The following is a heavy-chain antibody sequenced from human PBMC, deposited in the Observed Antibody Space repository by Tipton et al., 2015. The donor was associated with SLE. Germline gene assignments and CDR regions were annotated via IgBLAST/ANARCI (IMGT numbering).Heavy chain of an antibody. V-gene: IGHV3-30*02. D-gene: IGHD3-3*01. J-gene: IGHJ3*01. CDR2: VRFDGSDT. CDR3: AKDFLVIDFDPGAFDL. Sequence: SLRLSCAASGFTFSSYGMHWVRQAPGEGLEWVAFVRFDGSDTYYGDSVKGRFTISRDNAKNTLYLEMNSLRPEDTAVYYCAKDFLVIDFDPGAFDLWGQGAVVSVSS. CDR1: GFTFSSYG.